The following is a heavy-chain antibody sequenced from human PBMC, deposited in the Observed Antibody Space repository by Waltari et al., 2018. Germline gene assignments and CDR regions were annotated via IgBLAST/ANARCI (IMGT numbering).Heavy chain of an antibody. V-gene: IGHV1-69*01. J-gene: IGHJ4*02. D-gene: IGHD2-2*01. CDR3: ARRVTASDYYYFDY. Sequence: QVQLVQSGAEVKQPGSSVKVSCKASGGTFSSYAIRWVRQAPIFGTANYAQKFQGRVTITADESTSTAYMELSSLRSEDTAVYYCARRVTASDYYYFDYWGQGTLVTVSS. CDR2: IFGTA. CDR1: GGTFSSYA.